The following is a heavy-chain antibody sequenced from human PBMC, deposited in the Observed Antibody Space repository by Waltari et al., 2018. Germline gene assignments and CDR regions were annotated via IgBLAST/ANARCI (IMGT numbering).Heavy chain of an antibody. CDR3: ARDRGWGYYGSGSYLDY. J-gene: IGHJ4*02. CDR2: IYYSGST. Sequence: QVQLQESGPGLVKPSQTLSLTCTVSGGSISSGDYSWSWIRQPPGKGLEWIGYIYYSGSTYYNPSLNSRVTISVDTSKNQFSLKLSSVTAADTAVYYCARDRGWGYYGSGSYLDYWGQGTLVTVSS. D-gene: IGHD3-10*01. V-gene: IGHV4-30-4*08. CDR1: GGSISSGDYS.